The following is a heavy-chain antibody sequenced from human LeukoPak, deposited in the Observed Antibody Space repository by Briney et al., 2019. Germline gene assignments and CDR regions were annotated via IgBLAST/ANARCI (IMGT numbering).Heavy chain of an antibody. CDR1: GFTFSSYW. Sequence: GGSLKLSCAASGFTFSSYWMHWVRQAPGKGLVWVSRINSDGSSTSYADSVKGRFTISRDNAKNTLYLQMNNLRAEDTAVYYCSSGNSHAFDIWGQGTMVTVSS. J-gene: IGHJ3*02. D-gene: IGHD4-23*01. CDR3: SSGNSHAFDI. CDR2: INSDGSST. V-gene: IGHV3-74*01.